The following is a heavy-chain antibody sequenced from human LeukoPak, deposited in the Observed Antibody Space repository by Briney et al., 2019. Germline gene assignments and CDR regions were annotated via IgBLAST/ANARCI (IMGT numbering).Heavy chain of an antibody. Sequence: SETLSLTCTVSGGSISSSSYYWGWIRQPPGKGLEWIGIIYYSGSTYYNSSLKSRVTISVDTSKNQFSLKVSSVTAADTAVYYCARLPGGGSGSHYYYYMDVWGKGTTVTVSS. CDR2: IYYSGST. CDR3: ARLPGGGSGSHYYYYMDV. V-gene: IGHV4-39*01. J-gene: IGHJ6*03. CDR1: GGSISSSSYY. D-gene: IGHD3-10*01.